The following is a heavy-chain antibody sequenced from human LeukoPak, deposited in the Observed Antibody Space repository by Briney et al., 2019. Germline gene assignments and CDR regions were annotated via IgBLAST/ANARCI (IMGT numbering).Heavy chain of an antibody. J-gene: IGHJ3*02. V-gene: IGHV3-30-3*01. D-gene: IGHD6-25*01. CDR2: ISYDGSNK. CDR3: ARCSDSPSGCDAFDI. CDR1: GFTFSSYA. Sequence: GGSLRLSCAASGFTFSSYAMHWVRQAPGKGLEWVAVISYDGSNKYYADSVKGRFTISRDNSKNTLYLQMNSLRAEDTAVYYCARCSDSPSGCDAFDIWGQGTMVTVSS.